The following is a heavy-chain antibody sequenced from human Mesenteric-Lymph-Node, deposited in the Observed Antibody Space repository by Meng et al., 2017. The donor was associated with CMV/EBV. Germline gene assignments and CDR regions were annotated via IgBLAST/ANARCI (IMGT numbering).Heavy chain of an antibody. CDR3: AKLRVGAGVNYFDY. D-gene: IGHD6-19*01. CDR1: GFTFDDYG. J-gene: IGHJ4*02. V-gene: IGHV3-9*01. CDR2: ITWNSGSA. Sequence: SLKISCAASGFTFDDYGVHWVRQAPGKGLEWLSGITWNSGSADYADSVKGRFSISRDNAKNSLYLQMNSLRAEDTALYYCAKLRVGAGVNYFDYWGQGTLVTVSS.